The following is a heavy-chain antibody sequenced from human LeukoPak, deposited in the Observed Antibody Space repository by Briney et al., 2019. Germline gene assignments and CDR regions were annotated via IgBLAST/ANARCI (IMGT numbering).Heavy chain of an antibody. D-gene: IGHD6-13*01. Sequence: PGGSLRLSCAASGFTFSSYAMSWVRQAPGKGLEWVSAISGSGGSTYYADSMKGRFTISRDNSKNTLYLQMNSLRAEDTAVYYCAKDGDSSSWYEPYYYYYYMDVWGKGTTVTVSS. CDR2: ISGSGGST. V-gene: IGHV3-23*01. CDR1: GFTFSSYA. CDR3: AKDGDSSSWYEPYYYYYYMDV. J-gene: IGHJ6*03.